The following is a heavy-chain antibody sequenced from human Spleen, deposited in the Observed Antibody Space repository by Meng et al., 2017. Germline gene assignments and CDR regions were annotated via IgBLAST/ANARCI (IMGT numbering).Heavy chain of an antibody. CDR1: GFTFSSYA. J-gene: IGHJ3*02. CDR3: ARGGYVVVTVYDAFDI. V-gene: IGHV3-30*04. Sequence: GESLKISCAASGFTFSSYAMHWVRQAPGKGLEWVAVISYDGSNKYYADSVKGRFTISRDNSKNTLYLQMNSLRAEDTAVYYCARGGYVVVTVYDAFDIWGQGTMVTVSS. D-gene: IGHD2-21*02. CDR2: ISYDGSNK.